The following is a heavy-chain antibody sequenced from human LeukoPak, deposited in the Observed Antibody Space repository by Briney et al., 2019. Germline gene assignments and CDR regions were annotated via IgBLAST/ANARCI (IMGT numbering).Heavy chain of an antibody. J-gene: IGHJ4*02. Sequence: SGPALVKPTQTLTLTCTFSGFSLSTSGVGVGWIRQPPGKALEWLALIYWDDDKRYSPSLKSRLTITKDTSKNQVVLTMTNMDPVDTATYYCAHSLYGSGSYAVDTAMVLLSIFDYWGQGTLVTVSS. D-gene: IGHD3-10*01. V-gene: IGHV2-5*02. CDR3: AHSLYGSGSYAVDTAMVLLSIFDY. CDR2: IYWDDDK. CDR1: GFSLSTSGVG.